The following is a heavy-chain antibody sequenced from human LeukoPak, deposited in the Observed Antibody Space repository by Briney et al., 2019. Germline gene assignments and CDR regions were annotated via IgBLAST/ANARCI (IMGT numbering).Heavy chain of an antibody. CDR3: ARYDYGDYSWNFDY. V-gene: IGHV4-31*03. CDR1: GGSISSGGYY. J-gene: IGHJ4*02. CDR2: IYYSGST. Sequence: PSETLSLTCTVSGGSISSGGYYWSWIRQHPGKGLVWIGYIYYSGSTYYNPSLKSRVTISVDTSKNQFSLKLSSVTAADTAVYYCARYDYGDYSWNFDYWGQGTLVTVSS. D-gene: IGHD4-17*01.